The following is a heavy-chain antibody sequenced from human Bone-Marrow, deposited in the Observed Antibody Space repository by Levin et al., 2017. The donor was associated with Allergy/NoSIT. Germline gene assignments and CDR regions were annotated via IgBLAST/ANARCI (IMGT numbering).Heavy chain of an antibody. CDR3: ARQQWFRGYYFDY. J-gene: IGHJ4*02. D-gene: IGHD5-18*01. V-gene: IGHV3-7*01. Sequence: GGSLRLSCAASGFTFSTYSMSWVRQAPGTGLEWVASIKRDGSEIYYVDSVKGRFTISRDYAKNSLYLQMNNLRAEDTAVYYCARQQWFRGYYFDYWGQGTLVTVSS. CDR2: IKRDGSEI. CDR1: GFTFSTYS.